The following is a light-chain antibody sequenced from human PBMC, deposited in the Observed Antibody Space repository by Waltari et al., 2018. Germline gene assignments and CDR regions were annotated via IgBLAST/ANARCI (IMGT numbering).Light chain of an antibody. CDR3: QQYYSTPGLT. Sequence: DIVMTQSPDSLAVSLGERAPINCKSSNGVLYSSNNKNYLAWYQQKPGQPPKLLIYWASTRESGVPDRFSGSGSGTDFTLTISSLQAEDVAVYYCQQYYSTPGLTFGGGTKVEIK. V-gene: IGKV4-1*01. J-gene: IGKJ4*01. CDR2: WAS. CDR1: NGVLYSSNNKNY.